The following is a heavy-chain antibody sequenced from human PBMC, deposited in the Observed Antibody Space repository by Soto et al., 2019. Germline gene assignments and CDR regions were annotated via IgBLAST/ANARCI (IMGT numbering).Heavy chain of an antibody. CDR3: AHRRVVPAKGNHWFDT. CDR1: GFSLSTSGVG. CDR2: IYWDDDK. Sequence: QITLKESGPTLVKPTQTLTLTCTFSGFSLSTSGVGVGWIRQPPGKALEWLAFIYWDDDKRYSPSLKSRLTITTXTXKXXVVLTMTNMDPVHTATYYCAHRRVVPAKGNHWFDTWGQGTLVIVSS. V-gene: IGHV2-5*02. D-gene: IGHD2-15*01. J-gene: IGHJ5*02.